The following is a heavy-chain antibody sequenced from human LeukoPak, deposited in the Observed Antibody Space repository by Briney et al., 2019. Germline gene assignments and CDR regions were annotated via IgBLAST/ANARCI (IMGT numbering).Heavy chain of an antibody. CDR3: TTPHLDYDFWSGYGY. CDR1: GFTFSSYA. Sequence: GGSLRLSCAASGFTFSSYAMSWVRQAPGKGLEWVSAISGSGGSTYYADSVKGRFTISRDNSKNTLYLQMNSLRAEDTAVYYCTTPHLDYDFWSGYGYWGQGTLVTVSS. J-gene: IGHJ4*02. D-gene: IGHD3-3*01. CDR2: ISGSGGST. V-gene: IGHV3-23*01.